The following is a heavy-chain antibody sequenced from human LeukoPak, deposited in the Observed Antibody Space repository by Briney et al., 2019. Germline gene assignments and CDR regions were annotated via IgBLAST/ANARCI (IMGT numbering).Heavy chain of an antibody. CDR3: ARNPGYSGYDFMDYYYMDV. V-gene: IGHV3-20*04. CDR1: GFNFSSYS. J-gene: IGHJ6*03. CDR2: INWNGGSP. D-gene: IGHD5-12*01. Sequence: RTGGSLRLSCAASGFNFSSYSMSWVRQAPGRGLEWVSGINWNGGSPGYADSVKGRFTISRDNAKNSLSLQMNSLRAEDTALYYCARNPGYSGYDFMDYYYMDVWGKGTTVTVSS.